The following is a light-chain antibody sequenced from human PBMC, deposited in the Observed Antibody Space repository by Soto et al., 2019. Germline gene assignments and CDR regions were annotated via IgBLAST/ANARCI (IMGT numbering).Light chain of an antibody. CDR1: SSDVGGYNY. CDR2: EVS. CDR3: SSYTTINTYV. Sequence: LTQPASVSGYPGQSITISCTGRSSDVGGYNYVSWYQQHPGKAPKFMIYEVSRRPSGVSNRFSGSKSGNTASLTVSGLQAEDEADYYCSSYTTINTYVFGTGTKVTVL. J-gene: IGLJ1*01. V-gene: IGLV2-14*01.